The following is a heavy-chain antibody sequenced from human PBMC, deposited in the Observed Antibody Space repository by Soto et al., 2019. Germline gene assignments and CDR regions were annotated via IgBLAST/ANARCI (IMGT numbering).Heavy chain of an antibody. J-gene: IGHJ6*02. D-gene: IGHD6-13*01. Sequence: GGSLRLSCVGSGFTFSTYSMNWVRQAPGRGLEWLSFISGGSSTIYYAGSVKGRFTISRDDAKNSLYLQLNSLRDEDTAVYYCAKYPASTWYAGFGMDVWGQGPTVTVSS. CDR2: ISGGSSTI. CDR3: AKYPASTWYAGFGMDV. CDR1: GFTFSTYS. V-gene: IGHV3-48*02.